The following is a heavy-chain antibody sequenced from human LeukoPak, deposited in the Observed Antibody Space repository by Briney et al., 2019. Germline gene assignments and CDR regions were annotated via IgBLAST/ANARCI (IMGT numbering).Heavy chain of an antibody. CDR1: GGSFSGYY. CDR3: ARWSSNHDAFDI. CDR2: IYHSGST. J-gene: IGHJ3*02. D-gene: IGHD4-11*01. V-gene: IGHV4-34*01. Sequence: PSETLSLTCAVYGGSFSGYYWSWIRQPPGKGLEWIGYIYHSGSTYYNPSLKSRVTISVDRSKNQFSLKLSSVTAADTAVYYCARWSSNHDAFDIWGQGTMVTVSS.